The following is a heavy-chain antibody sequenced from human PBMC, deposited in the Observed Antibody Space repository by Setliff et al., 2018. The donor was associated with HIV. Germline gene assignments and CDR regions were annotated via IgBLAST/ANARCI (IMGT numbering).Heavy chain of an antibody. V-gene: IGHV3-30*04. J-gene: IGHJ4*02. D-gene: IGHD4-17*01. CDR1: GFTFSTFA. Sequence: GGSLRLSCAASGFTFSTFAMHWVRQAPGKGLEWVAVISYDGSNKYYADSVKGRFSISRDNSKNTLYLQMNSLRADDTAVYYCARSTTADWGQGTLVTVSS. CDR3: ARSTTAD. CDR2: ISYDGSNK.